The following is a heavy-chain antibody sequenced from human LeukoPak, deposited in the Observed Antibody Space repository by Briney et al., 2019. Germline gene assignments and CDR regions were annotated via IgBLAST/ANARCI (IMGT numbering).Heavy chain of an antibody. D-gene: IGHD2-21*02. V-gene: IGHV4-4*07. CDR3: ARGEYCGGDCYGYYYYMDV. CDR2: IYTSGST. CDR1: GGSISSYY. J-gene: IGHJ6*03. Sequence: SETLSLTCTVPGGSISSYYWSWIRQPAGKGLEWLGRIYTSGSTNYNPSLKSRVTMSVDTSKNQFSLKLSSVTAADTAVYYCARGEYCGGDCYGYYYYMDVWGKGTTVTISS.